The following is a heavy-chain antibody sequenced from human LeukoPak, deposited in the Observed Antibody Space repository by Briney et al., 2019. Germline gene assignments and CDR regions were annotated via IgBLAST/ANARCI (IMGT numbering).Heavy chain of an antibody. Sequence: GGSLRLSCAASGFTFSRHPMNWVRQAPGKGLEWVSYISPGTIYYADSVKGRFTISRDNAKNSLYLQTNSLRAEDTAVYYCTRDGRVAYEMDVWGQGTTVTVSS. CDR3: TRDGRVAYEMDV. J-gene: IGHJ6*02. CDR1: GFTFSRHP. V-gene: IGHV3-48*01. CDR2: ISPGTI. D-gene: IGHD2-15*01.